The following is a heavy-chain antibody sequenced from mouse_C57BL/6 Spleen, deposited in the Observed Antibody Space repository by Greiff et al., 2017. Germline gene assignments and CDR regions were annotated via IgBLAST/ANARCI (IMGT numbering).Heavy chain of an antibody. V-gene: IGHV1-53*01. J-gene: IGHJ4*01. D-gene: IGHD5-1-1*01. CDR3: ARVRYRYAMDY. CDR1: GYTFTSYW. Sequence: VQLQQPGTELVKPGASVKLSCKASGYTFTSYWMHWVKQRPGQGLEWIGNINPSNGGTNYNEKFKSKATLTVDKSSSTAYMQLSSLASEDSAVYASARVRYRYAMDYWGQGTTVTVSS. CDR2: INPSNGGT.